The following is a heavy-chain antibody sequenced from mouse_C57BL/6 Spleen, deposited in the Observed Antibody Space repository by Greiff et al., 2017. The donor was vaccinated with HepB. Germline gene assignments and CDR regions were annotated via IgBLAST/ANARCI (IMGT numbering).Heavy chain of an antibody. J-gene: IGHJ2*01. CDR1: GYAFSSYW. CDR3: ARERYGNLDY. D-gene: IGHD2-10*02. CDR2: IYPGDGDT. Sequence: QVQLQQSGAELVKPGASVKISCKASGYAFSSYWMNWVKQRPGKGLEWIGQIYPGDGDTNYNGKFKGKATLTADKSASTAYMHLSSLTSEDSAVYFCARERYGNLDYWGQGTTLTVSS. V-gene: IGHV1-80*01.